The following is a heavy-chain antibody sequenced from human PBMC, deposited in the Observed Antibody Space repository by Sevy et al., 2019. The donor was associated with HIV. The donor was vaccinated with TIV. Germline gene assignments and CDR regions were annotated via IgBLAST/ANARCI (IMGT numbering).Heavy chain of an antibody. CDR3: ARDGFDWWGKYYYYYGMDV. V-gene: IGHV4-61*02. J-gene: IGHJ6*02. Sequence: SKTLSLTCTVSGGSISSGSYYWSWIRQPAGKGLEWIGRIYTSGSTNYNPSLKSRVTMSVDTSKNQFSLKLSSVTAADTAVYYCARDGFDWWGKYYYYYGMDVWGQGTTVTVSS. CDR1: GGSISSGSYY. CDR2: IYTSGST. D-gene: IGHD3-9*01.